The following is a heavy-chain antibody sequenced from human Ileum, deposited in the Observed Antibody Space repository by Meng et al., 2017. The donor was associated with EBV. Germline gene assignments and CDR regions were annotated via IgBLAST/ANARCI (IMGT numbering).Heavy chain of an antibody. CDR2: IYHSGST. J-gene: IGHJ4*02. CDR1: GGSISSSNW. Sequence: SGPVLVTPSATLPLTCAASGGSISSSNWWSWVRQPPGKGLEWIGEIYHSGSTNYNPSLKCRVTISVDKSKNQFSLNLSSVTAADTAVYYCARVGQWLPIDYWGQGTLVTVSS. V-gene: IGHV4-4*02. D-gene: IGHD6-19*01. CDR3: ARVGQWLPIDY.